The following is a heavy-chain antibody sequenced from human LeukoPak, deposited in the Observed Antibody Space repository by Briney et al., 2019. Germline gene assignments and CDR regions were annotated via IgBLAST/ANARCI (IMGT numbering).Heavy chain of an antibody. V-gene: IGHV3-33*01. D-gene: IGHD2-21*02. CDR1: GFTFSSYG. CDR2: IWSDGSNK. CDR3: ARDPVVTAIPYWYFDL. Sequence: GGSLRLSCAASGFTFSSYGMHWVRQAPGKGLEWVAVIWSDGSNKYYADSVKGRFTISRDNSKNTLYLQMNSLRAEDTAVYYCARDPVVTAIPYWYFDLWGRGTLVTVSS. J-gene: IGHJ2*01.